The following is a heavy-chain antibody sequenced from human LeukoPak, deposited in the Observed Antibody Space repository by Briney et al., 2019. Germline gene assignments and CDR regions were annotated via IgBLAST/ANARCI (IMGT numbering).Heavy chain of an antibody. CDR3: ARDLGSYFDH. D-gene: IGHD7-27*01. J-gene: IGHJ4*02. Sequence: HPGGSLRLSCAASGFTLSSSYMNWVRQAPGKGLEWVSVIYSGGSTYYTDSVKGRFTISRDNSKNTLYLQMNSLRAEDTAVYYCARDLGSYFDHWGQGTLVTVSS. CDR2: IYSGGST. CDR1: GFTLSSSY. V-gene: IGHV3-66*01.